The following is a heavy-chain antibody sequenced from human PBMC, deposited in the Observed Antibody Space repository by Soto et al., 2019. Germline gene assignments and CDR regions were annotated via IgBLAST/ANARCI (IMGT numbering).Heavy chain of an antibody. D-gene: IGHD5-18*01. CDR1: GGSISRSNYD. Sequence: QLQLQESGPGLVKPSETLSLTCTVSGGSISRSNYDWGWIRQPPGKGLEWIGNIFYSGITYPNPSLKSRVPLSVDTSRNQFSLKLSSVTAADTAVYYCASLQGRVGYSHGYIDYWGQGTLVAVSS. J-gene: IGHJ4*02. CDR2: IFYSGIT. CDR3: ASLQGRVGYSHGYIDY. V-gene: IGHV4-39*01.